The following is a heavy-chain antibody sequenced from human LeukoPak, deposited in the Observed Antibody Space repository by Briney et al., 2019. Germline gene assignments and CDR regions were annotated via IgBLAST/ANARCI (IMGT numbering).Heavy chain of an antibody. Sequence: PSETLSLTCTVSGGSISSYYWSWIRQPPGKVLEWIGYIYYSGSTNYNPSLKSRVTISVDTSKNQFSLKLSSVTAADTAVYYCARASITIFGVADFDYWGQEPWSPSPQ. D-gene: IGHD3-3*01. CDR1: GGSISSYY. CDR2: IYYSGST. J-gene: IGHJ4*01. CDR3: ARASITIFGVADFDY. V-gene: IGHV4-59*01.